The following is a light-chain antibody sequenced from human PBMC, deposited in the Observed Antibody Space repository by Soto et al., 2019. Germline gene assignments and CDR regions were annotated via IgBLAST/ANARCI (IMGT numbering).Light chain of an antibody. CDR2: DAS. V-gene: IGKV3-11*01. J-gene: IGKJ2*02. CDR1: QSVGSY. CDR3: QHRSNWPRT. Sequence: EIVLTQSPATLSLSPGERATLSCRASQSVGSYLAWYQQKPGQAPRLLIYDASNRATGIPARFSGSGSGTDFPLTISSLEPEDFAVYYCQHRSNWPRTFGQGTKLDIK.